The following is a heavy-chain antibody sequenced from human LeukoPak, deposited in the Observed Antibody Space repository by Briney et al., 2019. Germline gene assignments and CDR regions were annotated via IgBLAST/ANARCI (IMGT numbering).Heavy chain of an antibody. V-gene: IGHV4-61*02. CDR3: ARGFAGTPDY. J-gene: IGHJ4*02. D-gene: IGHD3-10*01. Sequence: SETLSLTCTVSGYSISSGYYWSWIRQPAGKGLEWIGRIYTSGSTNYNPSLKSRVTISVDTSKNQFSLKLSSVTAADTAVYYCARGFAGTPDYWGQGTLVTVSS. CDR2: IYTSGST. CDR1: GYSISSGYY.